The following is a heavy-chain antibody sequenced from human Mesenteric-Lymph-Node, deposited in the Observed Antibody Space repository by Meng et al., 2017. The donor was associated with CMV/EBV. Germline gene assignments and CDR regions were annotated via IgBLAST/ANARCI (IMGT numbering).Heavy chain of an antibody. V-gene: IGHV3-53*01. J-gene: IGHJ4*02. CDR2: LYSGGGT. CDR3: ARSTPSRTDYWG. D-gene: IGHD7-27*01. Sequence: GGSLRLSCAASGFTVSSNYMSWVRQAPGKGLQWVSVLYSGGGTYYADSVKGRFTISRDNAQRTLFLQMNSLRVEDTAVYYCARSTPSRTDYWGWGQGTLVTVSS. CDR1: GFTVSSNY.